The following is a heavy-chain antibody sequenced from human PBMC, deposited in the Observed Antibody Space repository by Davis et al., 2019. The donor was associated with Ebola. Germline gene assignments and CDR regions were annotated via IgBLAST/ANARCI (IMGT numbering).Heavy chain of an antibody. CDR1: GGSISGYF. Sequence: MPSETLSLTCTVSGGSISGYFWSWIRQPPGKGLEWIGYIYYTGSTDYNPSLKSRVTISLVPSKNQFSLKLNSVTAADTAVYYWARDRRQIGGVGYWGQGILVTVSS. CDR2: IYYTGST. V-gene: IGHV4-59*01. CDR3: ARDRRQIGGVGY. J-gene: IGHJ4*02. D-gene: IGHD3-16*01.